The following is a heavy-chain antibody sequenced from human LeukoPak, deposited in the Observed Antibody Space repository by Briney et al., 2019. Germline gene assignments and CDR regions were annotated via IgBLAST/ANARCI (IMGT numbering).Heavy chain of an antibody. V-gene: IGHV1-2*02. CDR3: ARGYYDILTGYYPPPWYFDL. J-gene: IGHJ2*01. CDR2: INPNSGGT. D-gene: IGHD3-9*01. Sequence: GASVKVSCKASGYTFTGYYMHWVRQAPGQGLEWMGWINPNSGGTNYAQKFQGRVTMTRDTSISTAYMELSRLRSDDTAVYYCARGYYDILTGYYPPPWYFDLWGRGTLVTVSS. CDR1: GYTFTGYY.